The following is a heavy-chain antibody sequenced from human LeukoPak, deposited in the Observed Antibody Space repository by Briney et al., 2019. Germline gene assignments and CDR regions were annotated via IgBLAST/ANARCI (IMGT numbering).Heavy chain of an antibody. CDR2: ISSSSSTI. CDR1: GFTFSSYA. CDR3: AKDFLPYSSPPGY. Sequence: PGGSLRLSCAASGFTFSSYAMSWVRQAPGKGLEWVSYISSSSSTIYYADSVKGRFTISRDNSKNTLYLQMNSLRAEDTAVYYCAKDFLPYSSPPGYWGQGTLVTVSS. D-gene: IGHD6-19*01. V-gene: IGHV3-48*01. J-gene: IGHJ4*02.